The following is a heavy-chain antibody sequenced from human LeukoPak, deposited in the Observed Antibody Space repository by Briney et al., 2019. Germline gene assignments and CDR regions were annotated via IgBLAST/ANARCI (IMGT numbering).Heavy chain of an antibody. D-gene: IGHD1-1*01. Sequence: GGSLRLSCVASGFTFTEAWMSWVHQAPGKGLEWIGRIKSKSEGATRDFAAPVKGRVTMSRDESKNIVYLRMDSLKIEDTAIYYCAAGTGNSDFDYWGQGTLVTVSS. CDR1: GFTFTEAW. J-gene: IGHJ4*02. V-gene: IGHV3-15*01. CDR2: IKSKSEGATR. CDR3: AAGTGNSDFDY.